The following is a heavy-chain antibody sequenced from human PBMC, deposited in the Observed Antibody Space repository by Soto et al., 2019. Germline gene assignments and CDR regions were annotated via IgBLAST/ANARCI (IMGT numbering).Heavy chain of an antibody. CDR1: GGSISSYY. CDR2: IYYSGST. D-gene: IGHD5-18*01. V-gene: IGHV4-59*01. CDR3: ARAWDQGYSYGYDFDY. J-gene: IGHJ4*02. Sequence: PSETLSLTCTVSGGSISSYYWSWIRQPPGKGLEWIGYIYYSGSTNYNPSLKSRVTISVDTSKNQFSLKLSSVTAADTAVYYCARAWDQGYSYGYDFDYWGQGTLVTVSS.